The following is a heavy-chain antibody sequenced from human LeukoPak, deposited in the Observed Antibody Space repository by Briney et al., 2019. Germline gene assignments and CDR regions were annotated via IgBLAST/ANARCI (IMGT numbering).Heavy chain of an antibody. D-gene: IGHD3-10*01. CDR3: AKRGVVIRGILVIGYHQEAYHYDF. V-gene: IGHV3-23*01. CDR1: GISLSNYG. Sequence: GGSLRLSCVVSGISLSNYGMTWVRQAPGKGLEWVSYISERGGSTTYADSVKGRFTISRDTSLNTLYLQMNNLRAEDTAVYFCAKRGVVIRGILVIGYHQEAYHYDFWGQGVLVTVSS. CDR2: ISERGGST. J-gene: IGHJ4*02.